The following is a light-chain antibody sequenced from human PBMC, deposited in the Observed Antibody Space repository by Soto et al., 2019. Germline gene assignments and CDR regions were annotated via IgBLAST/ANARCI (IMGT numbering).Light chain of an antibody. CDR3: QQYDSDSST. Sequence: DIQMTQSPSTLSASVGDRVTITCRASQSINNWLAWYQQKPGKAPKLLIYEASSLVSGVPSRFSGSGFGTEFSLTISSLQPDEFAAYYCQQYDSDSSTFGQGTKLDI. CDR1: QSINNW. V-gene: IGKV1-5*03. J-gene: IGKJ2*01. CDR2: EAS.